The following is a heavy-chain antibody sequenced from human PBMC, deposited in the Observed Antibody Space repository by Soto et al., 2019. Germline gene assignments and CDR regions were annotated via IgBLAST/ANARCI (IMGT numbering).Heavy chain of an antibody. CDR1: GFTFSSYD. Sequence: GGSLRLSCAASGFTFSSYDMHWVRQATGKGLEWVSAIGTAGDTYYPGSVKGRFTISRENAKNSLYLQMNSLRAGDTAVYYCARVGQLDDAFDIWGQGTMVTVSS. D-gene: IGHD6-6*01. V-gene: IGHV3-13*01. J-gene: IGHJ3*02. CDR2: IGTAGDT. CDR3: ARVGQLDDAFDI.